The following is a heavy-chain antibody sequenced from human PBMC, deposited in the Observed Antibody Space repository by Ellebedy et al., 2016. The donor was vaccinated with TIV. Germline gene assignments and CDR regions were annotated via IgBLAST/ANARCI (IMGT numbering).Heavy chain of an antibody. J-gene: IGHJ3*02. D-gene: IGHD2-2*01. Sequence: PGGSLRLSCAASGFTFSSYAMHWVRQAPGKGLEWVAVISYDGSNKYYADSVKGRFTISRDNSKNTLYLQMNSLRAADTAVYYCARDHIVVVPAANAFEIWGQGTMVTVSS. V-gene: IGHV3-30*01. CDR3: ARDHIVVVPAANAFEI. CDR1: GFTFSSYA. CDR2: ISYDGSNK.